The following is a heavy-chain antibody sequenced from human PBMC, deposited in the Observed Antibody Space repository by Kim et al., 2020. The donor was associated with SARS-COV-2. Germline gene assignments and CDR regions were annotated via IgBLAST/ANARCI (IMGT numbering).Heavy chain of an antibody. Sequence: SETLSLTCAVYGGSFSGYYWSWIRQPPGKGLEWIGEINHSGSTNYNPSLKSRVTISVDTSKNQFSLKLSSVTAADTAVYYCARGRLNFAAAVRHWYFDLWGRGTLVTVSS. CDR1: GGSFSGYY. CDR3: ARGRLNFAAAVRHWYFDL. D-gene: IGHD6-13*01. J-gene: IGHJ2*01. CDR2: INHSGST. V-gene: IGHV4-34*01.